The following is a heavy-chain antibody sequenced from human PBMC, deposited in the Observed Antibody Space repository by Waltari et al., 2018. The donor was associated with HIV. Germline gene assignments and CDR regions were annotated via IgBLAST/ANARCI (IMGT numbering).Heavy chain of an antibody. CDR1: GFTFSSYA. J-gene: IGHJ6*02. CDR3: AKAIGGTSCYYGMDV. D-gene: IGHD2-2*01. CDR2: IKCSGGTT. V-gene: IGHV3-23*01. Sequence: EVRLLESGGGLVQPGGSPRLSCAASGFTFSSYAMSWVRQAPGKGLDWVSGIKCSGGTTYYADSVKGRFTISRDNSKNTLYLQMNSLRAEDTAVYYCAKAIGGTSCYYGMDVWGQGTTVTVS.